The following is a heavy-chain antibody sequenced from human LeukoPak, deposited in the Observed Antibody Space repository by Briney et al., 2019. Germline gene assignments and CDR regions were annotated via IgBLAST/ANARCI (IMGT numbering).Heavy chain of an antibody. CDR3: ARAPSSYESGNGYPNLGWLDP. J-gene: IGHJ5*02. CDR1: GYPIGLDYY. D-gene: IGHD5-24*01. V-gene: IGHV4-38-2*02. CDR2: FHRGRI. Sequence: SETLSLTCKVSGYPIGLDYYWVWIRRAPGRGLQWIGGFHRGRIQYNSALKSRVTISIDSSKNQFSLRMWPVTAADTAFYFCARAPSSYESGNGYPNLGWLDPWGQGALVTVSS.